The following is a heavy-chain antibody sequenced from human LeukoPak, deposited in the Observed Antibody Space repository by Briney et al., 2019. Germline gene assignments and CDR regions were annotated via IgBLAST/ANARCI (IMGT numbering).Heavy chain of an antibody. CDR1: GYTFTSYY. Sequence: GASVKVSCKASGYTFTSYYMHWVRQAPGQGLEWMGIINPSGGSTSYAQKFQARVTMTTDTSTNTAYMDLRSLRSDDTAVYYCARTNLDCKNGVCYDSWGQGTPVTVSS. D-gene: IGHD2-8*01. J-gene: IGHJ4*02. CDR2: INPSGGST. V-gene: IGHV1-46*01. CDR3: ARTNLDCKNGVCYDS.